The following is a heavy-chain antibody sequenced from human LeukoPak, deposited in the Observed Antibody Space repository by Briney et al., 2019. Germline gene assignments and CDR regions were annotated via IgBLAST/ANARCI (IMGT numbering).Heavy chain of an antibody. V-gene: IGHV3-30-3*01. CDR2: ISYVGNNQ. CDR3: ARELSASIPYYLDY. J-gene: IGHJ4*02. D-gene: IGHD5/OR15-5a*01. Sequence: GGSLRLSCAASGFTFHSYAVHWVRQAPGKGLEWVAVISYVGNNQYYADSVKGRFTVSRDNSKNTLYLQMNSLRDEDTAVYYCARELSASIPYYLDYWGQGTLVTVSS. CDR1: GFTFHSYA.